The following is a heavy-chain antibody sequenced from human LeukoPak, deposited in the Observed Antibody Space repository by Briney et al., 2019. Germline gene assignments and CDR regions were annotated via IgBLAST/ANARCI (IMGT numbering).Heavy chain of an antibody. J-gene: IGHJ4*02. CDR3: ARSIAARPPLDY. Sequence: GGSLKISCKGSGYRFTSYWIGWVRQLPGKGLEWMGIIYPGNSDTRYSPSFQGQVTISADKSISTAYLQWSSLKASDTAMYYCARSIAARPPLDYWGQGTLVTVSS. V-gene: IGHV5-51*01. CDR1: GYRFTSYW. D-gene: IGHD6-6*01. CDR2: IYPGNSDT.